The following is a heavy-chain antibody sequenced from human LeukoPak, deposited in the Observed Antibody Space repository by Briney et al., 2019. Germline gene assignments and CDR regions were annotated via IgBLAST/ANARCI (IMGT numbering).Heavy chain of an antibody. D-gene: IGHD6-13*01. Sequence: GASVKVSCKASGYTFTGYYMHWVRQAPGQGLEWMGWINPNSGGTNYAQKFQGRVTMTRDTSISTAYMELSRLRSDDTAVYYCARAWVAAAPYNWFDPWGQGTLVTVSS. J-gene: IGHJ5*02. CDR2: INPNSGGT. CDR1: GYTFTGYY. CDR3: ARAWVAAAPYNWFDP. V-gene: IGHV1-2*02.